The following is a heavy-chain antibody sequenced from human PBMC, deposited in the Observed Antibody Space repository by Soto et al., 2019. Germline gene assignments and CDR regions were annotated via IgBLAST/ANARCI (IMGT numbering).Heavy chain of an antibody. CDR3: ARVSWREKYGMDV. J-gene: IGHJ6*02. CDR1: GFTFSDSY. CDR2: ITFSGNTV. Sequence: LRLSCAASGFTFSDSYMSWIRQAPGKGLEWISYITFSGNTVYYADSLKGRFTISRDNAKISLYLQMNRLRAEDTAVYYCARVSWREKYGMDVWGQGTTVTVSS. V-gene: IGHV3-11*01.